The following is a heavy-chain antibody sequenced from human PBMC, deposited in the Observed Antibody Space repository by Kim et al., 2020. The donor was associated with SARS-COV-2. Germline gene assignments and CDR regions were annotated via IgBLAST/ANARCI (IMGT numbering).Heavy chain of an antibody. V-gene: IGHV1-18*01. CDR3: ARGRGQWLVPFDY. D-gene: IGHD6-19*01. Sequence: YAQKLQGRVTMTTDTSTSTAYMELRSLRSDDTAVYYCARGRGQWLVPFDYWGQGTLVTVSS. J-gene: IGHJ4*02.